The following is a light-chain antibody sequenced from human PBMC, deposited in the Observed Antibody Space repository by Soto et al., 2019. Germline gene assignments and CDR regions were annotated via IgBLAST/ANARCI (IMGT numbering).Light chain of an antibody. V-gene: IGKV3-15*01. CDR3: QQYNDWPSMYT. Sequence: EIVMTQSPATLSVSPGERATLSCRASQSFDSNLAWYQQKPGQAPRLLIFGASTRASGVPARFSGSGSGTEFTLTISSLQSEDFAVYYCQQYNDWPSMYTFGPGTKLEMK. J-gene: IGKJ2*01. CDR1: QSFDSN. CDR2: GAS.